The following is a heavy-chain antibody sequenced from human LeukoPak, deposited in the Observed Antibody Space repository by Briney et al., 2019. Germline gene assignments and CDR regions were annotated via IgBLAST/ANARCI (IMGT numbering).Heavy chain of an antibody. CDR2: INRSGST. D-gene: IGHD3-10*01. V-gene: IGHV4-34*01. CDR1: GGSFGGYY. CDR3: VRGRDLWFGDTEGYGMDV. Sequence: SETLSLTCAVYGGSFGGYYWNWIRQPPGKGLEWIGEINRSGSTNYNPSLKSRVTISVDTSKAQSSLRLSPVTAADTAVYYCVRGRDLWFGDTEGYGMDVWGTGTPVTVSS. J-gene: IGHJ6*04.